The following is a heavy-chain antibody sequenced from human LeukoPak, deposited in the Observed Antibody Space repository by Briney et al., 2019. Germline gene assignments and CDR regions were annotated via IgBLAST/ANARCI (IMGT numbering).Heavy chain of an antibody. D-gene: IGHD3-9*01. J-gene: IGHJ5*02. CDR1: GFSFRSYW. CDR2: IKKDVSKK. CDR3: AGGSGYLITS. Sequence: QPGGSLRLSCAATGFSFRSYWMNSVRQAPGKGLEWLAIIKKDVSKKNYKGSVEGRFTIYRDNAKNSLHLQMNSLRAEDTGVYYCAGGSGYLITSWGQGTLVTVSS. V-gene: IGHV3-7*01.